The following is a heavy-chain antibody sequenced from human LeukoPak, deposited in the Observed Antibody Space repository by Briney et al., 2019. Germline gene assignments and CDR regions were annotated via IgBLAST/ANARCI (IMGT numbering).Heavy chain of an antibody. V-gene: IGHV5-51*01. J-gene: IGHJ4*02. D-gene: IGHD5-24*01. CDR1: GYSFTSYW. CDR3: ARSGWLQGGTFGY. Sequence: GESLKISCKGSGYSFTSYWIGWVRQMPGKGLEWMGIIYPGDSDTRYSPSFQGQVTISADRSINTAYLQWSSLKASDTAMYFCARSGWLQGGTFGYWGQGTLVTVSS. CDR2: IYPGDSDT.